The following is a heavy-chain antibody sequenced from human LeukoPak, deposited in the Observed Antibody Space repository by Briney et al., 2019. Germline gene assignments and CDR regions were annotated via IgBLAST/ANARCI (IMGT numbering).Heavy chain of an antibody. D-gene: IGHD5-18*01. Sequence: AASVKVSCKASGYTFTGYYMHWVRQAPGQGLEWMGWINPNSGDTNYAQKFQGRVTMTRDTSISTAYMELSRLRSDDTAVYYCAKDEGYSYGPNDYWGQGTLVTVSS. CDR3: AKDEGYSYGPNDY. J-gene: IGHJ4*02. V-gene: IGHV1-2*02. CDR2: INPNSGDT. CDR1: GYTFTGYY.